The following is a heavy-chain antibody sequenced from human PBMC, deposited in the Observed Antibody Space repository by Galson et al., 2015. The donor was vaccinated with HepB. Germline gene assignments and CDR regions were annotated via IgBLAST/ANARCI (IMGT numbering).Heavy chain of an antibody. CDR3: ARGMYAPIVVVPAAISGY. CDR2: ISYDGSNK. J-gene: IGHJ4*02. V-gene: IGHV3-30-3*01. CDR1: GFTFSSYA. D-gene: IGHD2-2*02. Sequence: SLRLSCAASGFTFSSYAMHWVRQAPGKGLEWVAVISYDGSNKYYADSVKGRFTISRDNSKNTLYLQMNSLRAEDTAVYYCARGMYAPIVVVPAAISGYWGQGTLVTVSS.